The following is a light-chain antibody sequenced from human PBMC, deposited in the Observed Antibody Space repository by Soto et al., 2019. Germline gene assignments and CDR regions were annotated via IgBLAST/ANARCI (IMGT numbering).Light chain of an antibody. CDR2: GNS. CDR3: QSHDSSLSAYV. V-gene: IGLV1-40*01. CDR1: SSNIGAGYD. J-gene: IGLJ1*01. Sequence: QSVLTQPPSVSGAPGQRATISCTGSSSNIGAGYDVHWYQQLPGTAPKLLIYGNSNRPSGVPDRFSGSKSGTSASLAITGLQAEDEADFYCQSHDSSLSAYVFGTGTKVTVL.